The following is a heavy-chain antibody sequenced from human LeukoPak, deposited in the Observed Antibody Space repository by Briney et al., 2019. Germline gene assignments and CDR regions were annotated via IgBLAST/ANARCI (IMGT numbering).Heavy chain of an antibody. CDR3: ATDLGIAAAGYFDY. CDR1: GFNFGDYA. V-gene: IGHV3-7*05. J-gene: IGHJ4*02. D-gene: IGHD6-13*01. CDR2: IKQDGSEK. Sequence: PGRSLRLSCTTSGFNFGDYAMSWVRQAPGKGLEWVANIKQDGSEKYYVDSVKGRFTISRDNAKNSLYLQMNSLRAEDTAVYYCATDLGIAAAGYFDYWGQGTLVTVSS.